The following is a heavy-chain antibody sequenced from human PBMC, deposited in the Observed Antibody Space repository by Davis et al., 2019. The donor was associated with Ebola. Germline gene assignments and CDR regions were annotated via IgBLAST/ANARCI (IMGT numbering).Heavy chain of an antibody. J-gene: IGHJ6*04. Sequence: PGGSLRLSCAASGFTFKSHAMHWVRQAPGKGLEWVAGISYDGSKEMYADSVKGRFTISRDNSKNTLHLQMNSLRAEDTAVYYCAKSGLSFGVVKYHYGMDVWGKGTTVTVSS. V-gene: IGHV3-30*04. CDR1: GFTFKSHA. CDR2: ISYDGSKE. CDR3: AKSGLSFGVVKYHYGMDV. D-gene: IGHD3-3*01.